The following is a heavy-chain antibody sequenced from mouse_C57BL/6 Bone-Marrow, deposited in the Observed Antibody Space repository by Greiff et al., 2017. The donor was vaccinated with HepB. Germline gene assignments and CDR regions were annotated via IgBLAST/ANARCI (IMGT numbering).Heavy chain of an antibody. D-gene: IGHD2-3*01. CDR3: ARGRWLLGYAMDY. CDR2: IHPNSGST. V-gene: IGHV1-64*01. J-gene: IGHJ4*01. CDR1: GYTFTSYW. Sequence: QVHVKQPGAELVKPGASVKLSCKASGYTFTSYWMHWVKQRPGQGLEWIGMIHPNSGSTNYNEKFKSKATLTVDKSSSTAYMQLSSLTSEDSAVYYCARGRWLLGYAMDYWGQGTSVTVSS.